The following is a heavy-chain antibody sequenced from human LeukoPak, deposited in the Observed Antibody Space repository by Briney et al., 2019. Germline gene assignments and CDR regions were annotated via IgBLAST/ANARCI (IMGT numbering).Heavy chain of an antibody. J-gene: IGHJ3*02. Sequence: GGSLRLSCAASGFIVSRNYMSWVRQAPGKGLEWVSVIYSGGSTYYADSVKGRFTISRDNSKNTLYLQMNSLRAEDTAVYYCARDLTPPPYAFVIWGQGTLVTVSS. V-gene: IGHV3-66*02. CDR2: IYSGGST. CDR1: GFIVSRNY. CDR3: ARDLTPPPYAFVI. D-gene: IGHD1-14*01.